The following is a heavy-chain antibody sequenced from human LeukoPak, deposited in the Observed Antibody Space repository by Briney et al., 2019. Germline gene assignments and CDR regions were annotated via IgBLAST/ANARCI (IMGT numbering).Heavy chain of an antibody. V-gene: IGHV3-15*01. CDR2: IKSKTDGGTT. Sequence: PGGSLRLSCAASGFTFSSYAMTWVRQVPGKGLEWVGRIKSKTDGGTTDYAAPVKGRFTISRDDSKNTLYLQMNSLKTEDTAVYYCTTASYYYGSGSYWDAFDIWGQGTMVTVSS. D-gene: IGHD3-10*01. CDR1: GFTFSSYA. CDR3: TTASYYYGSGSYWDAFDI. J-gene: IGHJ3*02.